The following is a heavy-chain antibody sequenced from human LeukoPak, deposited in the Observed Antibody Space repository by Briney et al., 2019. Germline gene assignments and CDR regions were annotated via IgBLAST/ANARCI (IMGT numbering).Heavy chain of an antibody. D-gene: IGHD3-3*01. CDR2: ISYSGST. Sequence: SETLSLTCTVSGGSISNYYWIWIRQPPGKGLEWIGYISYSGSTNYNPSLRSRVAISEDTSRNQFSLRLNSVTAAGTAVYYCARHIPVIWSSGYYYGVDVWGQGTTVTVSS. CDR3: ARHIPVIWSSGYYYGVDV. CDR1: GGSISNYY. V-gene: IGHV4-59*08. J-gene: IGHJ6*02.